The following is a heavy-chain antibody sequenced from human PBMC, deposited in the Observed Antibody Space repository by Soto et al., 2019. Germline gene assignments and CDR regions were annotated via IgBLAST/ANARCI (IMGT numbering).Heavy chain of an antibody. CDR2: VYFSGST. V-gene: IGHV4-61*01. CDR3: SRERGAVASTADAFDI. D-gene: IGHD6-19*01. Sequence: KPSETLSLTCTVSGDSVTSDSYFWNWIRQPPGKGLEWIGYVYFSGSTKYNPSLKSRVTISVDMSKNQFSLRLTSVTSADTAVYYCSRERGAVASTADAFDIWGQGTMVTVSS. J-gene: IGHJ3*02. CDR1: GDSVTSDSYF.